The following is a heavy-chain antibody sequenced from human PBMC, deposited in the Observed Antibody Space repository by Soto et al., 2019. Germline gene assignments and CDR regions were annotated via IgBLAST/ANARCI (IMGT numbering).Heavy chain of an antibody. V-gene: IGHV3-33*01. Sequence: GGSLRLSCAASGFTFSSYGMHWVRQAPGKGLEWVAVIWYGGSNKDYADSVKGRFTITRDNSKTTLYLQMNSLRAEDTAVYYCARDRGYCSGGSCTHYYYYYGMDVWGQGTTVTVSS. D-gene: IGHD2-15*01. J-gene: IGHJ6*02. CDR1: GFTFSSYG. CDR2: IWYGGSNK. CDR3: ARDRGYCSGGSCTHYYYYYGMDV.